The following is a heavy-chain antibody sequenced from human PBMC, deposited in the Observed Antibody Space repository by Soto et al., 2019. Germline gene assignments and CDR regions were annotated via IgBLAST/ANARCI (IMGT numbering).Heavy chain of an antibody. D-gene: IGHD2-2*01. V-gene: IGHV3-23*01. Sequence: LRLSCAASGFTFISYAMSCVLQAPGKGMEWVSAISSSGGSTNYADSVKGRFTISSDNSKNTLYLQMNSLRAEDTAVYYCAKVGVVVVPAVFNFDYWGQGTLVTVSS. CDR3: AKVGVVVVPAVFNFDY. CDR2: ISSSGGST. J-gene: IGHJ4*02. CDR1: GFTFISYA.